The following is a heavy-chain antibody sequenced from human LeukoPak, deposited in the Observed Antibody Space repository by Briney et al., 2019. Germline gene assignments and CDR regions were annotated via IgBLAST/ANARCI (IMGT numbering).Heavy chain of an antibody. V-gene: IGHV4-59*12. D-gene: IGHD3-10*01. CDR2: IYYSGST. J-gene: IGHJ5*02. CDR3: ASFRWFGELLSGWFDP. CDR1: GVSISSYY. Sequence: SETLSLTCTVSGVSISSYYWSWLRQPPGKGLEWFGYIYYSGSTNYNPSLKSRVTISVDTSKNQFSLKLSSVTAAVTAVYYCASFRWFGELLSGWFDPWGQGTLVTVSS.